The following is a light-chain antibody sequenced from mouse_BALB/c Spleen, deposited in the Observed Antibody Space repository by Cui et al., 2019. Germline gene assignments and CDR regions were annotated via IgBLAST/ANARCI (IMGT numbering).Light chain of an antibody. V-gene: IGKV8-19*01. Sequence: DIMLTPSPSSVTVTPGEKGSMSCKSSQSLLNSGNQKNYLTWYQQKPGQPPKLLIYWASTRESGVPDRFTGSGSGTGFTLSISSVQAEDLAVYYCQDDYSYPYTFGGGTKLEIK. CDR3: QDDYSYPYT. CDR1: QSLLNSGNQKNY. CDR2: WAS. J-gene: IGKJ2*01.